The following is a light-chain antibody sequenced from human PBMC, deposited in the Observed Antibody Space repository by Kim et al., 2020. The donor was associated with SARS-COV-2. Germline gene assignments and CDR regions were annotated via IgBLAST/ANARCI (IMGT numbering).Light chain of an antibody. Sequence: QSITISCTGTTSDVGAYNYVSWYQQHPGKAPKLMIYDVTKRPSGVSNRFSGSKSGNTASLTISGLQAEDEADYYCSSYTTTSTSVFGGGTKVTVL. V-gene: IGLV2-14*04. CDR2: DVT. CDR1: TSDVGAYNY. CDR3: SSYTTTSTSV. J-gene: IGLJ2*01.